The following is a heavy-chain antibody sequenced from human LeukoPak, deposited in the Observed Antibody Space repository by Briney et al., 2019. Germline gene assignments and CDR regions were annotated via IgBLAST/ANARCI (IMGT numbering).Heavy chain of an antibody. J-gene: IGHJ4*02. CDR2: ISAYNGNT. Sequence: ASVKVSCKASGYTFTSYGISWVRQAPGQGLEWMGWISAYNGNTNYAQKLQGRVTMTTGASTSTAYMELRSLRSDDTAVYYCARVGRISPPDYYFDYWGQGTLVTVSS. CDR3: ARVGRISPPDYYFDY. CDR1: GYTFTSYG. V-gene: IGHV1-18*01. D-gene: IGHD2-15*01.